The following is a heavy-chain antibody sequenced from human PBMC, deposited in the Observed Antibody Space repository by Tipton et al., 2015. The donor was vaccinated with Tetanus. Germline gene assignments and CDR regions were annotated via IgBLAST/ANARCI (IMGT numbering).Heavy chain of an antibody. Sequence: SLRLSCAASGFTFSNYALSWVRQAPGKGLEWVASISGSGAATYYADSVKGRFTISRDNSKNTLSLQMNSLRPDDTGVYFCARLNSGSYPGWFDPWGQGTLVTVSS. CDR3: ARLNSGSYPGWFDP. CDR1: GFTFSNYA. J-gene: IGHJ5*02. CDR2: ISGSGAAT. V-gene: IGHV3-23*01. D-gene: IGHD1-26*01.